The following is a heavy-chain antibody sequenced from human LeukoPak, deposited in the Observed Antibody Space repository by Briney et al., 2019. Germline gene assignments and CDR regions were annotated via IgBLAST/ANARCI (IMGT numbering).Heavy chain of an antibody. CDR3: ARYLSSGLDY. J-gene: IGHJ4*02. CDR1: GGSISGYY. D-gene: IGHD6-19*01. Sequence: SSETLSLTCSVSGGSISGYYWSWIRQPPGKGLEWIGYIYSSGSTNYNPSLKSRVTFSVDTSKNQFSLKLSSATAADTAVYYCARYLSSGLDYWGQGTLVTVSS. V-gene: IGHV4-59*01. CDR2: IYSSGST.